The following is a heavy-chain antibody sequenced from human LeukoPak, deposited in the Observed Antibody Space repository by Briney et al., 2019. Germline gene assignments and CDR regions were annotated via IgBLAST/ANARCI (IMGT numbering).Heavy chain of an antibody. CDR1: GFIFSNYW. V-gene: IGHV3-7*05. CDR2: IKQDGREK. Sequence: GGSLRLSCSASGFIFSNYWMSWVRQAPGKGLEWVANIKQDGREKYYVDSVKGRFTISRDNAKNSLSLQMNSRRAEDTAVYYCARDKSYGDSEDYWGQGTLGTVSA. D-gene: IGHD4-17*01. J-gene: IGHJ4*02. CDR3: ARDKSYGDSEDY.